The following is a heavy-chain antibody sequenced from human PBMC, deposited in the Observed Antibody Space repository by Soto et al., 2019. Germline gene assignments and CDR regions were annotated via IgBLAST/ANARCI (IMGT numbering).Heavy chain of an antibody. D-gene: IGHD2-15*01. CDR3: ARAYTVVPEKGYYYYGMDV. Sequence: QVQLVQSGAEVKKPGASVKVSCKASGYTFTGYYMHWVRQAPGQGLEWMGWINANSGGTNYAQKFQGWVTMTRETSSSTAYMELSRLRYDDTAVYYCARAYTVVPEKGYYYYGMDVWGQGTTVTVSS. CDR1: GYTFTGYY. V-gene: IGHV1-2*04. CDR2: INANSGGT. J-gene: IGHJ6*02.